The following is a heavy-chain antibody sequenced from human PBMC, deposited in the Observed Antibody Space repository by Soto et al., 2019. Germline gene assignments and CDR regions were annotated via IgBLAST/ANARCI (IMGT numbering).Heavy chain of an antibody. CDR1: GFPFSSYA. CDR3: AKDVAGGSYRPSSYGRMDV. Sequence: WGSLRLSCAVSGFPFSSYAMSWVRHAPGKGLERVSTISGSGGNAYYADSVKGRFSISRDNSKNTLRLQMNSLRADDTAVHYCAKDVAGGSYRPSSYGRMDVWGHGTTVP. D-gene: IGHD1-26*01. CDR2: ISGSGGNA. V-gene: IGHV3-23*01. J-gene: IGHJ6*02.